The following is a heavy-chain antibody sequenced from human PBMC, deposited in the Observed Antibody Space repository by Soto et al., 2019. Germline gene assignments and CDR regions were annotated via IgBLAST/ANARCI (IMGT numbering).Heavy chain of an antibody. J-gene: IGHJ6*02. V-gene: IGHV3-30*18. CDR1: GFAFDTYG. CDR2: MSYDGSKI. Sequence: PGGSLRLSCEASGFAFDTYGMHWIRQGAGQGLEWVATMSYDGSKIYYRDSVRGRFSISRDDSKRTLYLQMNSLRAEDTAVYYCAKDRDPYYYYYLMDVWGQGNKVTVSS. CDR3: AKDRDPYYYYYLMDV.